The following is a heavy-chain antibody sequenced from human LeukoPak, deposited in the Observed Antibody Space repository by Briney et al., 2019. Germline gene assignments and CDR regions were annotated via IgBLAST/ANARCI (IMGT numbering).Heavy chain of an antibody. Sequence: PGGSLRLSCAASGFSFSTYTTSWVRQAPGKGLEWVSGISGSGGTTYYADSVTGRFTISRDNSKNTLYLQMSSLRAEDTAIYYCAKTLQAYSAYDFIDYWGQGTPVTVSS. CDR3: AKTLQAYSAYDFIDY. J-gene: IGHJ4*02. CDR1: GFSFSTYT. CDR2: ISGSGGTT. D-gene: IGHD5-12*01. V-gene: IGHV3-23*01.